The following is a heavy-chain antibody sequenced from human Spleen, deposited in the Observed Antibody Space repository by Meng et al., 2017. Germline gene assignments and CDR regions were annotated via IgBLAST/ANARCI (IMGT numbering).Heavy chain of an antibody. CDR1: GYPFTAYY. CDR3: VRDENISLGKLFGDY. D-gene: IGHD2-21*01. J-gene: IGHJ4*02. V-gene: IGHV1-2*06. Sequence: QVELVQSGGGVKEPGASVKVSCKPSGYPFTAYYIHWVRQAPGQGLEWMGHIIPNSGDTLYAPKFQGRVSMTADTSIGTAYVELSGLRSDDTAIYYCVRDENISLGKLFGDYWGQGTLVTVSS. CDR2: IIPNSGDT.